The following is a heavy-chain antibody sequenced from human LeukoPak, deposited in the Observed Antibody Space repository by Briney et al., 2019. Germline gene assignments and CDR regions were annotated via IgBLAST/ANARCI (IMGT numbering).Heavy chain of an antibody. J-gene: IGHJ6*02. D-gene: IGHD6-19*01. V-gene: IGHV4-4*07. CDR1: GGSISSYY. CDR3: ARASVGSGWSDYYYGMDV. Sequence: SETLSLTCTVSGGSISSYYWSWIRQPAGKGLEWIGRIYTSGSTNYNPSLKSRVTMSVDTSKNQFSLKLSSVTAADTAVYYCARASVGSGWSDYYYGMDVWGQGTTVTVSS. CDR2: IYTSGST.